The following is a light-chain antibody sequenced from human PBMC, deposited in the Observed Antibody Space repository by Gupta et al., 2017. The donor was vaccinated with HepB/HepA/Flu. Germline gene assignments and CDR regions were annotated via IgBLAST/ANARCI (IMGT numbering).Light chain of an antibody. CDR3: SSYTSSSTPL. V-gene: IGLV2-14*01. CDR2: DVS. J-gene: IGLJ2*01. CDR1: SSDVGGYNF. Sequence: QSALTQPPSVSGSPGHSITIHCPGTSSDVGGYNFVSWYQQHPGKAPKLMIYDVSNRPSGVSNRFSGSKSGNTASLTISGLQAEDEADYYCSSYTSSSTPLFGGGTKLTVL.